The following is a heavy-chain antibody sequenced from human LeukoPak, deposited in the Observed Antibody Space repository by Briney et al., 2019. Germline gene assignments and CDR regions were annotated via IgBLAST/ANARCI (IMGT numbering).Heavy chain of an antibody. CDR1: GGSISDYY. V-gene: IGHV4-59*01. D-gene: IGHD2-15*01. CDR2: IYYSGST. Sequence: PSETLSLTCTVSGGSISDYYWSWIRQPPGKGLEWIGYIYYSGSTKYNPSLKSRVTISVDTSKNQFSLRLSSVTAADTAVYYCARVLRYCSGGNCYSGGLGYMDVWGKGTTVTISS. CDR3: ARVLRYCSGGNCYSGGLGYMDV. J-gene: IGHJ6*03.